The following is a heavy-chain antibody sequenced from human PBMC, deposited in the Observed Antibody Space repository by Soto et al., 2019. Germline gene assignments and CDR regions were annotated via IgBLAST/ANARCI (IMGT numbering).Heavy chain of an antibody. J-gene: IGHJ4*02. D-gene: IGHD3-10*01. V-gene: IGHV2-5*01. CDR2: IYGNDDK. CDR3: THSGVTYYYGPGNDYAMNH. Sequence: QITLKESGPTLVKPTQTLTLTCTFSGFSLSTSGVGVGWIRQPPGKALECLALIYGNDDKRYSPSLKNRLTITKDTSKNPVVITMTNMDPVDTATYYCTHSGVTYYYGPGNDYAMNHWRQGTLVTVSS. CDR1: GFSLSTSGVG.